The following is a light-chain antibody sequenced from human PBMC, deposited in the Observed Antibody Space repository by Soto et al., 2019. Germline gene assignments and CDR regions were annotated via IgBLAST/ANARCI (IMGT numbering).Light chain of an antibody. Sequence: EIVMTQSPVTLSVSPGERATLSCRASQGVHSTYLAWYQQKPGQAPRLLIFGVSNRAAGIPARFSGSGSGTEFTLTISSLQSEDFAVYYCQQYGDWPLTFGGGTKVDIK. V-gene: IGKV3-15*01. CDR3: QQYGDWPLT. J-gene: IGKJ4*01. CDR2: GVS. CDR1: QGVHSTY.